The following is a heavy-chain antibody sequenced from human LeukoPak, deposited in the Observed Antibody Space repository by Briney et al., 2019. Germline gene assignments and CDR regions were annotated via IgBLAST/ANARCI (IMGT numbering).Heavy chain of an antibody. Sequence: PSETLSLTCTVSGASISNSRDYWGWIRQPPGKGLEGIGSIFFSGSTYYNPSLKSRAAISVDSSKTQFSLKLSSVTAADTAFYYCARHVEIAVAGPIEYWGQGTLVPVSS. CDR3: ARHVEIAVAGPIEY. D-gene: IGHD6-19*01. J-gene: IGHJ4*02. CDR2: IFFSGST. V-gene: IGHV4-39*01. CDR1: GASISNSRDY.